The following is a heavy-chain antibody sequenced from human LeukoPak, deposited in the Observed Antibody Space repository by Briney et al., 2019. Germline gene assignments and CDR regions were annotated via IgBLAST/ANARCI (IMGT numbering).Heavy chain of an antibody. CDR2: IWYDGSNK. Sequence: GRSLRLSCAASGFTFSSYGMHWVRQAPGKGLEWVAVIWYDGSNKYYADSVKGRFTISRDNSKNTLYLQMNSLRAEDTAVYCCARANYDILTGYHLPYYYYYMDVWGKGTTVTVSS. CDR1: GFTFSSYG. D-gene: IGHD3-9*01. J-gene: IGHJ6*03. V-gene: IGHV3-33*01. CDR3: ARANYDILTGYHLPYYYYYMDV.